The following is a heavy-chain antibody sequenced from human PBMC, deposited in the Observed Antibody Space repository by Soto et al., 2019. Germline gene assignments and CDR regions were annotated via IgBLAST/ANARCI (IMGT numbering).Heavy chain of an antibody. J-gene: IGHJ1*01. V-gene: IGHV3-23*01. CDR3: AKDLYSSSWGYFQH. Sequence: GGSLRLSCAASGFTFSSYAMSWVRQAPGKGLEWVSAISGSGSSTYYADSVKGRFAISRDNSKNTLYLQMNSLRAEDTAVYYCAKDLYSSSWGYFQHWGQGTLVTVSS. CDR1: GFTFSSYA. CDR2: ISGSGSST. D-gene: IGHD6-13*01.